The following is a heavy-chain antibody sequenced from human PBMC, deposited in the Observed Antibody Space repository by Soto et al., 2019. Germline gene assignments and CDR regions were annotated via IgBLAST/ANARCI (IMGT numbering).Heavy chain of an antibody. V-gene: IGHV3-53*04. CDR2: IYSGGST. CDR3: ARERLEYWSGYQRGDAFDI. D-gene: IGHD3-3*01. Sequence: GGSLRLSCAASGFTVSSNYMSWVRQAPGKGLEWVSVIYSGGSTYYADSVKGRFTISRHNSKNTLYLQMNSLRAEDTAVYYCARERLEYWSGYQRGDAFDIWGQGTMVTVSS. CDR1: GFTVSSNY. J-gene: IGHJ3*02.